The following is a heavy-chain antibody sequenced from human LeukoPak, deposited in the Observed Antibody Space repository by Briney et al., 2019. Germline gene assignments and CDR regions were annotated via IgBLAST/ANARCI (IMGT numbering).Heavy chain of an antibody. CDR3: ARGTTGTTMDAFDI. J-gene: IGHJ3*02. V-gene: IGHV3-21*01. D-gene: IGHD1-1*01. CDR1: GFTFSSYS. CDR2: ISSSSSYI. Sequence: GGSLRLSCAASGFTFSSYSMNWVRQAPGKGLEWVSSISSSSSYIYYADSVKGRFTISRDNAKNSLYLQMNSLRAEDTAVYYCARGTTGTTMDAFDIWGQGTMVTVPS.